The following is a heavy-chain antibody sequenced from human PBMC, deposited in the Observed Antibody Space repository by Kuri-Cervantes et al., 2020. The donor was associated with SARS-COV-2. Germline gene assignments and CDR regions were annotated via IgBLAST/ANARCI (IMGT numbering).Heavy chain of an antibody. J-gene: IGHJ4*02. CDR3: ARAFLRGGSDY. V-gene: IGHV3-23*01. Sequence: GGSLRLSCAVSGGSISSSNWWSWVRQAPGKGLEWVSAISGSGGSTYYADSVKGRFTISRDNSKNTLYLQMSSLRAEDTAVYYCARAFLRGGSDYWGQGTLVTDSS. CDR2: ISGSGGST. D-gene: IGHD1-26*01. CDR1: GGSISSSN.